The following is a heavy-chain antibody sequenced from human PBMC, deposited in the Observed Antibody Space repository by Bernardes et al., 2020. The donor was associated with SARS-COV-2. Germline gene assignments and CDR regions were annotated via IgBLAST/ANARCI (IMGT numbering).Heavy chain of an antibody. D-gene: IGHD2-8*01. V-gene: IGHV4-59*01. Sequence: SETLSLTCTVSGGSISSYYWSWIRQPPGKGLEWIGYIYYSGSTNYNPSLKSRVTISVDTSKNQFSLKLSSVTAADTAVYYCARGAKYPEYCTNSVCYRRSVYYYGMDVWGQGTTVTVSS. J-gene: IGHJ6*02. CDR2: IYYSGST. CDR1: GGSISSYY. CDR3: ARGAKYPEYCTNSVCYRRSVYYYGMDV.